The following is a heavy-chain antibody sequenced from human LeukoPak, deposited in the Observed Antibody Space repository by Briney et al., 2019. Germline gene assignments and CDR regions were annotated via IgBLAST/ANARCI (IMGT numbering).Heavy chain of an antibody. CDR2: ISGRGDIT. D-gene: IGHD2-21*01. J-gene: IGHJ4*02. V-gene: IGHV3-23*01. CDR3: TKGLAFCGGDCYSGADN. Sequence: PGGSLRLSCAASGFTFSSYAMNWVRQVPGKGLEWVSAISGRGDITYYTDSVKGRFTISRDTSRSTLYLQMSSLRAEDTAVYYWTKGLAFCGGDCYSGADNWGQGALVTVSS. CDR1: GFTFSSYA.